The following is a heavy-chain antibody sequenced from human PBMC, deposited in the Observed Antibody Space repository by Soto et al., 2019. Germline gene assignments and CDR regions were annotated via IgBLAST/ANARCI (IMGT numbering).Heavy chain of an antibody. CDR1: GYTFTSYG. D-gene: IGHD6-13*01. V-gene: IGHV1-18*01. Sequence: ASVKVSCKASGYTFTSYGISWVRQAPGQGLEWMGWISAYNGNTNYAQKLQGRVTMTTDTSTSTAYMELRSLRSDDTAVYYCARDLKWKQQLAYNWFDPWGQGTLVTVSS. J-gene: IGHJ5*02. CDR2: ISAYNGNT. CDR3: ARDLKWKQQLAYNWFDP.